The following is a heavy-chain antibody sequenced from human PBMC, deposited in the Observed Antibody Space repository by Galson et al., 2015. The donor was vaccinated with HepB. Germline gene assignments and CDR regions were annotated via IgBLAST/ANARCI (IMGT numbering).Heavy chain of an antibody. D-gene: IGHD1-1*01. CDR2: ISSSSSTI. Sequence: SLRLSCAASGFTFSSYSMNWVRQAPGKGLEWVSYISSSSSTIYYADSVKGRFTISRDNAKNSLYLQMNSLRAEDTAVYYCASGQDAANWNDLFDYWGQGTLVTASS. CDR3: ASGQDAANWNDLFDY. V-gene: IGHV3-48*01. CDR1: GFTFSSYS. J-gene: IGHJ4*02.